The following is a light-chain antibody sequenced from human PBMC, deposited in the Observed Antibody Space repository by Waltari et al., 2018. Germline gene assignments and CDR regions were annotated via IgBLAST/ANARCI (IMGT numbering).Light chain of an antibody. J-gene: IGKJ4*01. CDR1: QGISNY. Sequence: DIQLTQSPSFLSASVRDRVTINCRASQGISNYLAWYQQKPGKAPKLLIYSASTLQSGVPSRFSGSGSGTEFSLTISSLQPEDFATYYCQQLNSYPLTFGGGTKVEIK. CDR2: SAS. V-gene: IGKV1-9*01. CDR3: QQLNSYPLT.